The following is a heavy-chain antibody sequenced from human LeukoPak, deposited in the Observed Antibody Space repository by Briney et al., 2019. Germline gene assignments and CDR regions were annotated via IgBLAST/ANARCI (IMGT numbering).Heavy chain of an antibody. D-gene: IGHD6-13*01. CDR1: GFTFSSYG. CDR3: AKDQSSSWAFDY. V-gene: IGHV3-30*18. J-gene: IGHJ4*02. CDR2: ISYDGSNK. Sequence: GRSLRLSCAASGFTFSSYGMHWVRQAPGKGLEWVAVISYDGSNKYYADSVKGRFTISRDNSKNTLYLQMDSLRAEDTAVYYCAKDQSSSWAFDYWGQGTLVTVSS.